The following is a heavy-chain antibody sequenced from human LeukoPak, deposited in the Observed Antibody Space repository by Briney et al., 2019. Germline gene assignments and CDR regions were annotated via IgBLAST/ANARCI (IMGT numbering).Heavy chain of an antibody. J-gene: IGHJ5*02. CDR1: GGSISSYY. CDR2: IYYSGIT. D-gene: IGHD6-13*01. CDR3: ARVFVYSSSWYRPTAGHPFDP. Sequence: SETLSLTCTVSGGSISSYYWSWIRQPPGKGLEWIGYIYYSGITNYNPSLKSRVTISVDTSKNQFSLKLSSVTAADTAVYYCARVFVYSSSWYRPTAGHPFDPWGQGTLVTVSS. V-gene: IGHV4-59*01.